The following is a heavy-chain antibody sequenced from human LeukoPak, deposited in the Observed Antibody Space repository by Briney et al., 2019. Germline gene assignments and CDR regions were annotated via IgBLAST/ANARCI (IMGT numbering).Heavy chain of an antibody. Sequence: SVKVSCKASGGTFSSYAISWVRQAPGQGLEWMGRIIPIFGIANYAQKFQGRVTITADKSTSTAYMKLSSLRSEDTAVYYCASWFRYCSGGSCYNGMDVWGQGTTVTVSS. CDR2: IIPIFGIA. V-gene: IGHV1-69*04. J-gene: IGHJ6*02. D-gene: IGHD2-15*01. CDR1: GGTFSSYA. CDR3: ASWFRYCSGGSCYNGMDV.